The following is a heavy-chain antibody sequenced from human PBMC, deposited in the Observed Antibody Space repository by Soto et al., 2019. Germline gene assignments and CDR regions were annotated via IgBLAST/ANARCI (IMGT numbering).Heavy chain of an antibody. CDR2: IKEDGSEK. CDR1: GFTFSTYW. V-gene: IGHV3-7*03. Sequence: EVQLVESGGGLVQPGGSLRLSCAASGFTFSTYWMSWVRQAPGKGLEWVDNIKEDGSEKYYVDSVKGRFTISRDNAKKSRYQQINSLRAEDTAVYYCARVSEGYGMDVWGQGTTFTVSS. CDR3: ARVSEGYGMDV. J-gene: IGHJ6*02.